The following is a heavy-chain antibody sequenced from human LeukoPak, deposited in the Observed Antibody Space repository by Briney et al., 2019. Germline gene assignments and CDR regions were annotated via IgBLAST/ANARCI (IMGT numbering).Heavy chain of an antibody. V-gene: IGHV3-23*01. CDR3: AKGTYSSPPPGYFDY. D-gene: IGHD6-13*01. CDR2: ISGSGGSK. J-gene: IGHJ4*02. CDR1: GFTFSSYA. Sequence: GGSLRLSCAASGFTFSSYAMSWVRQAPGKGLEWVSGISGSGGSKYYADSVKGRFTISRDNSKNTRYLQMNSLRAEDTAVYYCAKGTYSSPPPGYFDYWGQGTLVTVSS.